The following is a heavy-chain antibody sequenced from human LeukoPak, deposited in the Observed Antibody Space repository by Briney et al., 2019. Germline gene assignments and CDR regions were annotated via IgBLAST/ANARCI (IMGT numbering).Heavy chain of an antibody. CDR2: IGSSSDT. CDR1: GLTFSGYS. J-gene: IGHJ4*02. D-gene: IGHD3-10*01. Sequence: KPGGSLRLSCAASGLTFSGYSMNWVRQAPGKGLEWVSCIGSSSDTYYADSVKGRFTISRDNAKNTLYLQMNSLRAEDTAVYYCARESEAGRVGDFYFDYWGQGTLVTVSS. V-gene: IGHV3-21*04. CDR3: ARESEAGRVGDFYFDY.